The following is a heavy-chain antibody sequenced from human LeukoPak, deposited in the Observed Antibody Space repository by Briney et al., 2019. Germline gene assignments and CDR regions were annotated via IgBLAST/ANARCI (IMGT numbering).Heavy chain of an antibody. D-gene: IGHD4-17*01. V-gene: IGHV3-53*01. Sequence: GGSLRLSCAASGITVSSNYMSWVRQAPGKGLEWVSVMYSGGNTYYADSVKGRFTISRDKSKNTLYLQMNSLRDEDTAVYYCARGIGSTVFFDHWGQGTLVTVSS. J-gene: IGHJ4*02. CDR3: ARGIGSTVFFDH. CDR1: GITVSSNY. CDR2: MYSGGNT.